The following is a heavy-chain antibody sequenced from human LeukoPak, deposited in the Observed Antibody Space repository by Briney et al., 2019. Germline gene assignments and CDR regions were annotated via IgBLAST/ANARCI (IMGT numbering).Heavy chain of an antibody. Sequence: GSLRLSCAASGFTFSSSAMNWVRQAPGKGLEWVSTVSGSGGTTHYAESVKGRFTISRDNSKSTLYLQMNSLRAEDTALYYCATSAGWYNYFVMAVWGQGTTVTVSS. CDR2: VSGSGGTT. CDR3: ATSAGWYNYFVMAV. D-gene: IGHD2-15*01. CDR1: GFTFSSSA. J-gene: IGHJ6*02. V-gene: IGHV3-23*01.